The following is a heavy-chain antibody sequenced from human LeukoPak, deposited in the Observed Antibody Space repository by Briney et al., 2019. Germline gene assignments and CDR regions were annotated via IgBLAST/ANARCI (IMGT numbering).Heavy chain of an antibody. D-gene: IGHD3-16*01. CDR2: INTNSGAT. CDR1: GDTFTAYY. CDR3: ARDGFATF. Sequence: GASVKVSCKASGDTFTAYYIHWVRQAPGQGLEWMGWINTNSGATHCAQRFQDRLTTTRDTSISTAYMELNSLISDDTAVYYCARDGFATFWGQGTLVTVSS. J-gene: IGHJ4*02. V-gene: IGHV1-2*02.